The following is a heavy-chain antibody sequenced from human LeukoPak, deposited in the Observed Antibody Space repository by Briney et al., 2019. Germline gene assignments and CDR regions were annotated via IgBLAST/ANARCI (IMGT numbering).Heavy chain of an antibody. J-gene: IGHJ6*02. CDR2: ISAYNGNT. CDR1: GYTFTSYG. Sequence: ASVKVSCKASGYTFTSYGISWVRQAPGQGLEWIGWISAYNGNTNYAQKLQGRVTMTTDTSTSTAYMELRSLRSDDTAVYYCARGWFGELDYGMDVWGQGTTVTVSS. CDR3: ARGWFGELDYGMDV. V-gene: IGHV1-18*01. D-gene: IGHD3-10*01.